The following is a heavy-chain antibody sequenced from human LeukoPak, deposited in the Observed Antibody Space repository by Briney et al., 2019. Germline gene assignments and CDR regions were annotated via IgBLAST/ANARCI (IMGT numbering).Heavy chain of an antibody. CDR2: INTDGSST. CDR3: ARENDLGGYYFDY. Sequence: GGSLRLSCAASGFTFSSYWMHWVRQAPGKGLVWVSRINTDGSSTSYADSVKGRFTISRDNAKNTLYLQMNSLRAEDTAVYYCARENDLGGYYFDYWGQGTLVTVSS. V-gene: IGHV3-74*01. D-gene: IGHD3-16*01. J-gene: IGHJ4*02. CDR1: GFTFSSYW.